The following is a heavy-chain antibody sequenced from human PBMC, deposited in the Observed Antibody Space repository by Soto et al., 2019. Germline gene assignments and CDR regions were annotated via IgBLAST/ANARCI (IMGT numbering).Heavy chain of an antibody. J-gene: IGHJ3*02. D-gene: IGHD6-13*01. Sequence: GGSLRLSCAASGFTFSSYAMSWVRQAPGKGLEWVSAISGSGGSTYYADSVKGRFTISRDNSKNTLYLQMNSLRAEDTAVYYCAKGPWVAAAGTDAFDIWGQGTMVTVSS. CDR2: ISGSGGST. CDR3: AKGPWVAAAGTDAFDI. V-gene: IGHV3-23*01. CDR1: GFTFSSYA.